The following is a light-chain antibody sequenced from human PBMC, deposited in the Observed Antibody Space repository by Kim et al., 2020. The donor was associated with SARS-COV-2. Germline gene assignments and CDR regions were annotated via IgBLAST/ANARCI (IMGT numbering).Light chain of an antibody. J-gene: IGKJ4*01. CDR2: GTS. Sequence: GEGATLSCWASHSVSSLYLAWYQHKPGQSPRLLIYGTSSRATGIPDRFSGSGSGTDFTLTISRLEPEDSAVYYCQQYDSSPPGLTFGGGTKVDIK. V-gene: IGKV3-20*01. CDR3: QQYDSSPPGLT. CDR1: HSVSSLY.